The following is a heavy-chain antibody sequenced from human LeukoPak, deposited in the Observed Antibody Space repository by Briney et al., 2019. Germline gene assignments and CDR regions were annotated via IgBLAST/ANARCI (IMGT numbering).Heavy chain of an antibody. CDR2: MNPNSGNT. D-gene: IGHD6-19*01. Sequence: ASVKVSCKASGYTFTSYDINWVRQATGQGLEWMGWMNPNSGNTGYAQKFQGRVTITRNTSISTAYMELSSLRSEDTAVYYCARDYSSGWYEFGPWGQGTLVTVSS. V-gene: IGHV1-8*03. CDR1: GYTFTSYD. CDR3: ARDYSSGWYEFGP. J-gene: IGHJ5*02.